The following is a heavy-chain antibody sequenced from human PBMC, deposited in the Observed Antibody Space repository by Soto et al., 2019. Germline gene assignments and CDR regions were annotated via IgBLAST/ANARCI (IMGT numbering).Heavy chain of an antibody. CDR3: ARGGSSGWYPNFDY. Sequence: ASVKVSCKASGYTFTGYYMHWVRQAPGQGLEWMGWINPNSGGTNYAQKFQGWVTMTRDTSISTAYMELSRLRSDDTAVYYCARGGSSGWYPNFDYWGQGTLVTVSS. J-gene: IGHJ4*02. V-gene: IGHV1-2*04. CDR2: INPNSGGT. D-gene: IGHD6-19*01. CDR1: GYTFTGYY.